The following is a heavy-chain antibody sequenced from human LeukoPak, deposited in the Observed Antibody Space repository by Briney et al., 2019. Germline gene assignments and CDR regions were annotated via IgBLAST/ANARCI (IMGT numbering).Heavy chain of an antibody. CDR3: ARGDSSGYYLGLFDY. CDR1: GGSISSYY. J-gene: IGHJ4*02. D-gene: IGHD3-22*01. Sequence: SETLSLTCTVSGGSISSYYWSWIRQPPGKGLEWIGYIYYSGSTNYNPSLKSRVTISVDTSKNQFSLKLSSVAAADTAVYYCARGDSSGYYLGLFDYWGQGTLVTVSS. V-gene: IGHV4-59*01. CDR2: IYYSGST.